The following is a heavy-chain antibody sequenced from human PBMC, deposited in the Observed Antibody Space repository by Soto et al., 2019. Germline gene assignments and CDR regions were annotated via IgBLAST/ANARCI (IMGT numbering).Heavy chain of an antibody. Sequence: QVQLVESGGGVVQPGRSLRLSCAASGFTFSSYGMHWVRQAPGKGLEWVAVISYDGSNKYYADSVKGRFTISRDNSKNTLYLQMNSLRAEDTAVYYCAKDPADSSFVSGDHTYYFDYWGHGTLVTVSS. V-gene: IGHV3-30*18. D-gene: IGHD3-3*02. CDR1: GFTFSSYG. CDR3: AKDPADSSFVSGDHTYYFDY. J-gene: IGHJ4*01. CDR2: ISYDGSNK.